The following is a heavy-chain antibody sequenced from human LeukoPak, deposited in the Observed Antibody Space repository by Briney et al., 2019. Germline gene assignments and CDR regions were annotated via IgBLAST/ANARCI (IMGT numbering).Heavy chain of an antibody. D-gene: IGHD6-13*01. CDR2: IHYSGDT. CDR3: ARHGIASVGTLGAFHY. CDR1: GGSISSGTNY. Sequence: PSETLSLTCTVSGGSISSGTNYWGWIRQPPGKRLEWISSIHYSGDTSYSPSPASRDTTSVDTPQNQFSLILSSVTAADTAVYYCARHGIASVGTLGAFHYWGQGTLVTVSS. V-gene: IGHV4-39*01. J-gene: IGHJ4*02.